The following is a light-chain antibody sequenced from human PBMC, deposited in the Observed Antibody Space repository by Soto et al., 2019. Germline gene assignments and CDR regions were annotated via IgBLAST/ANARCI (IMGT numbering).Light chain of an antibody. Sequence: DVVMTQSPLTLPVTLGERASMSCRASQTLVHSGGNTYLRWCQQSPGQSPRRLIYEVSNRDAGVPDRFSGSGSGTDFTLKISNVEAEDVGLYYCPQWTHWPRTFGQGTKVEI. J-gene: IGKJ1*01. CDR3: PQWTHWPRT. CDR2: EVS. CDR1: QTLVHSGGNTY. V-gene: IGKV2-30*02.